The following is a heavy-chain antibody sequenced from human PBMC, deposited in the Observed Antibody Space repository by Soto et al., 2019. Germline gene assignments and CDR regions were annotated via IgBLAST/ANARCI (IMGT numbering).Heavy chain of an antibody. V-gene: IGHV1-18*01. CDR1: GYTFTSYG. CDR2: ISAYNGNT. D-gene: IGHD1-26*01. CDR3: AGDVRVGATSGAFDI. Sequence: QVQLVQSGAEVKKPGASVKVSCKASGYTFTSYGISWVRQAPGQGLEWMGWISAYNGNTNYAQKLQGRVTMTTDTSTSTAYRELRSLRSDDTAVYYCAGDVRVGATSGAFDIWGQGTMVTVSS. J-gene: IGHJ3*02.